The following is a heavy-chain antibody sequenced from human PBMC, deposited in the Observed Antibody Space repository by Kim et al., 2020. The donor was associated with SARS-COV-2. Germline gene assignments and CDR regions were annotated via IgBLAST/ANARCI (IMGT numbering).Heavy chain of an antibody. CDR2: IYYSGST. CDR1: GGSVSSGSYY. V-gene: IGHV4-61*01. D-gene: IGHD3-9*01. J-gene: IGHJ4*02. CDR3: ARVHASGYDILTGYPHPGGYFDY. Sequence: SETLSLTCTVSGGSVSSGSYYWSWIRQPPGKGLEWIGYIYYSGSTNYNPSLKSRVTISVDTSKNQFSLKLSSVTAADTAVYYCARVHASGYDILTGYPHPGGYFDYWGQGTLVTVSS.